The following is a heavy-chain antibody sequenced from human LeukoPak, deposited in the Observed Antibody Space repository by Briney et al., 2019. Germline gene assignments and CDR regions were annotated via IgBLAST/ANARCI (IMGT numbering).Heavy chain of an antibody. Sequence: SETLSLTCTVSGGSISSSSYYWGWIRRPPGKGLEWIGSIYYSGSTYYNPSLKSRVTISVDTSKNQFSLKLSSVTAADTAVYYCARVAVAGESFFDYWGQGTLVTVSS. J-gene: IGHJ4*02. CDR1: GGSISSSSYY. D-gene: IGHD6-19*01. CDR2: IYYSGST. V-gene: IGHV4-39*07. CDR3: ARVAVAGESFFDY.